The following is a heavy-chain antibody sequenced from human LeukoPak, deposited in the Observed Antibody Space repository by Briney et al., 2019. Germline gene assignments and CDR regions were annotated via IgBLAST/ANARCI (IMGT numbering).Heavy chain of an antibody. J-gene: IGHJ4*02. CDR1: GFTFSSYW. CDR3: ARDKYCSDDNCDGGSKFDY. V-gene: IGHV3-7*01. D-gene: IGHD2-15*01. CDR2: IKQDGSEK. Sequence: GSLRLSCAASGFTFSSYWMSWVRQAPGKGLEWVANIKQDGSEKYYVDSVKGRFTISRDNAKNSLYLQMNSLRAEDTGVYYCARDKYCSDDNCDGGSKFDYWGQGTLVTVSS.